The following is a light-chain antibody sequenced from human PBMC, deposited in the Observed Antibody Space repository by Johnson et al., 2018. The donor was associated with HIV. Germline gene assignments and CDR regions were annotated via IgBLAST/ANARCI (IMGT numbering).Light chain of an antibody. CDR2: EDN. V-gene: IGLV1-51*02. J-gene: IGLJ1*01. CDR1: SSNIENYF. Sequence: QSVLTQPPSVSAAPGQKVTISCSGNSSNIENYFVSWYQQLPGAAPRLLIYEDNKRPSGIPDRFSGSKSGASATLGITGLQTGDEADYYCGIWDASLSPLYVFGTGTTITVL. CDR3: GIWDASLSPLYV.